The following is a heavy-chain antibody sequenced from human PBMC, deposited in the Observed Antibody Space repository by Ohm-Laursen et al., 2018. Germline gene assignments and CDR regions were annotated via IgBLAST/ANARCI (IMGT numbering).Heavy chain of an antibody. CDR3: ARARLSDRVEVLAASRDYYGMDV. CDR1: GYTFSNYG. V-gene: IGHV1-18*01. Sequence: ASVKVSCKASGYTFSNYGISWVRQAPGQGLEWMGWISGYNGNTYYAQNLQDRFTMTTDTSTSTAYMELRSLRSDDTAVYYCARARLSDRVEVLAASRDYYGMDVWGQGTTVTVSS. D-gene: IGHD2-15*01. J-gene: IGHJ6*02. CDR2: ISGYNGNT.